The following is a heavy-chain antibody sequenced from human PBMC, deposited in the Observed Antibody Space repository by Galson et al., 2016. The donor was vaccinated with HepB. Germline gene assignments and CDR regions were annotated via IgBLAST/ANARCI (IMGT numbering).Heavy chain of an antibody. CDR3: ARDMAPIQLWLRYYYYGMDV. J-gene: IGHJ6*02. V-gene: IGHV1-3*01. CDR2: INAGNGNT. Sequence: GYTFTSYAMHCVRQAPGQRLEWMGWINAGNGNTKYSQKFQGRFTITRDTSASTAYMEPSSLRSEDTAVYYCARDMAPIQLWLRYYYYGMDVRGQGTTVTVSS. D-gene: IGHD5-18*01. CDR1: GYTFTSYA.